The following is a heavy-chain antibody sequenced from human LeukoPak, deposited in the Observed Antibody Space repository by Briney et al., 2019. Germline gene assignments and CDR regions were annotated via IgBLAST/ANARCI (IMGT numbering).Heavy chain of an antibody. J-gene: IGHJ2*01. CDR2: INPSGGST. D-gene: IGHD6-19*01. CDR1: GYTFTNYY. V-gene: IGHV1-46*01. Sequence: GASVKVSCKASGYTFTNYYMHCMRQAPGQGFEWMGIINPSGGSTRYAQKFQGRVTMTEDTSTDTAYMELSSLRSEDTAVYYCATVLGGAVAVSNWYFDLWGRGTLVTVSS. CDR3: ATVLGGAVAVSNWYFDL.